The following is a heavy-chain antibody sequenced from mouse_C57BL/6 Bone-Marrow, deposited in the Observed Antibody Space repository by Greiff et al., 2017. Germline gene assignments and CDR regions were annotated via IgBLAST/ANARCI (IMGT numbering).Heavy chain of an antibody. CDR2: IRNKANGYTT. V-gene: IGHV7-3*01. Sequence: EVKLVESGGGLVQPGGSLSLSCAASGFTFTDYYMSWVRQPPGKALEWLGFIRNKANGYTTEYSASVKGRFTISRDNSQSILYLQMNALRAEDSATYYCARYTPWYFDDWGTGTTVTVSS. CDR3: ARYTPWYFDD. CDR1: GFTFTDYY. J-gene: IGHJ1*03.